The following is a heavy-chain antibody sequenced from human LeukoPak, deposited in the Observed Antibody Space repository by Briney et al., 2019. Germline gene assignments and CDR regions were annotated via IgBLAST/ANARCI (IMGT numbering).Heavy chain of an antibody. J-gene: IGHJ6*02. CDR1: GYTFTSYY. CDR3: ARECSCCRGDCYNYYYGMDV. Sequence: ASVKVSCKASGYTFTSYYMHWVRQAPGQGLEWMGIINPSGGSTSYAQKFQGRVTMTRDTSTSTVYMVLSSLRSQDTAVYYCARECSCCRGDCYNYYYGMDVWGQGTTVTVSS. V-gene: IGHV1-46*01. D-gene: IGHD2-21*02. CDR2: INPSGGST.